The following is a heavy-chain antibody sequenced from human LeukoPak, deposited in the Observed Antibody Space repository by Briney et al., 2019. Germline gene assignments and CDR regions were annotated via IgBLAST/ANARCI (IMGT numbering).Heavy chain of an antibody. CDR3: ASQGSRDGYNYPLFR. D-gene: IGHD5-24*01. J-gene: IGHJ4*02. CDR2: IIPIFGTA. V-gene: IGHV1-69*05. CDR1: GGTFSSYA. Sequence: ASVKVSCEASGGTFSSYAISWVRQAPGQGLEWMGGIIPIFGTANYAQKFQGRVTVTTDESTSTAYMELSSLRSEDTAVYYCASQGSRDGYNYPLFRWGQGTLVTVSS.